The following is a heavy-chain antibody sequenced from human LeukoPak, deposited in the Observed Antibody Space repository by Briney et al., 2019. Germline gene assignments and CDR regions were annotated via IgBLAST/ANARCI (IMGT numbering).Heavy chain of an antibody. D-gene: IGHD1-1*01. CDR3: ARHALLGNDVPFDY. J-gene: IGHJ4*02. Sequence: SETLSLTCTVSGGSISSYYWSWIRQPPGKGLEWIGYIYTSGSTNYNPSLKSRVTISVDTSKNQFSLKLSSVTAADTAVYYCARHALLGNDVPFDYWGQGTLVTVSS. V-gene: IGHV4-4*09. CDR1: GGSISSYY. CDR2: IYTSGST.